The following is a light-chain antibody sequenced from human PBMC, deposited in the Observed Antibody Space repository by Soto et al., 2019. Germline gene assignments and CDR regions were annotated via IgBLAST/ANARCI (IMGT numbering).Light chain of an antibody. Sequence: ALTQPPSASGSPGQSVTISCTGTSSDVGSYNYVSWYQQHPGKAPKLMIYEVSKRPSGVPVRFSGSKSGNTASLVVFGLQAEDEANYYCSSYAGSKVVFGGGTKLTVL. CDR1: SSDVGSYNY. V-gene: IGLV2-8*01. J-gene: IGLJ3*02. CDR2: EVS. CDR3: SSYAGSKVV.